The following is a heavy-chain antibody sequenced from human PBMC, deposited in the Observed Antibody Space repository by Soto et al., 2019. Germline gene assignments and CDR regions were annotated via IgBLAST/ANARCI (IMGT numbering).Heavy chain of an antibody. CDR1: GDSVSSNSAA. V-gene: IGHV6-1*01. J-gene: IGHJ6*02. CDR2: TYYRSKWYN. Sequence: PTQTLSLTCAISGDSVSSNSAAWNWIRQSPSRGLEWLGRTYYRSKWYNDYAVSVRSRIIINPDTSKNQLSLHLNSVTPEDTAVYYCARAKEYSSSSGMDVWGQGTTVTV. D-gene: IGHD6-6*01. CDR3: ARAKEYSSSSGMDV.